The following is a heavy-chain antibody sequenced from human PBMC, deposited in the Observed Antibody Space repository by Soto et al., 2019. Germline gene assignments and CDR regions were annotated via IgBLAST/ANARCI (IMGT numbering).Heavy chain of an antibody. CDR1: GYSINTYA. D-gene: IGHD2-2*01. V-gene: IGHV1-69*13. CDR3: GTRDSAIVLGPAAPRYYYYGMDV. Sequence: QVQLVQSGAEEKKPGASVKVSCKPSGYSINTYAMQWVRQAPGQGLEWMGGIIPIFGTANYAQKYQGRVTITADEPTSTAYIELNSPRSEYTAVYCCGTRDSAIVLGPAAPRYYYYGMDVWGQGTTVTVSS. CDR2: IIPIFGTA. J-gene: IGHJ6*02.